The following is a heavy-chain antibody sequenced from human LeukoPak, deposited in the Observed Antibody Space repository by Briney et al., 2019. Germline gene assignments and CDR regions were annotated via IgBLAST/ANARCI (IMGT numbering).Heavy chain of an antibody. J-gene: IGHJ4*02. CDR3: AREGAPAIAARPIGY. V-gene: IGHV3-48*01. CDR1: GFTFSSYS. Sequence: GGSLRLSCAASGFTFSSYSMNWVRQAPGKGLEWVSYISSSSSTIYYADSVKGRFTISRDNAKNSLYLQMNSLRAEDTAVYYCAREGAPAIAARPIGYWGQGTLVTVSS. D-gene: IGHD6-6*01. CDR2: ISSSSSTI.